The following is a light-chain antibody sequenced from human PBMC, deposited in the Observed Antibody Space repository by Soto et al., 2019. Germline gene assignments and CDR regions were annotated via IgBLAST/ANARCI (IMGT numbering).Light chain of an antibody. Sequence: QSVLTQPPSASGTPGQRGTISCSGSDSNIGSNSVNWYQHLPGMAPKLLTHSNDHRPSGVADRFSGSKSGTSASLAISGLQSEDEADYYCAAWDDILNGWVFGGGTKLNVL. CDR1: DSNIGSNS. CDR2: SND. J-gene: IGLJ3*02. V-gene: IGLV1-44*01. CDR3: AAWDDILNGWV.